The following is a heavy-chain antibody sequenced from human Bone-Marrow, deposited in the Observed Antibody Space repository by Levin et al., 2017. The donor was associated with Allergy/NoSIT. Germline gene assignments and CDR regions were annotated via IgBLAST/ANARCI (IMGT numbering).Heavy chain of an antibody. CDR3: ARDHLPGNWFDP. J-gene: IGHJ5*02. Sequence: SETLSLTCTVSGGSIRNPDYYWSWVRQAPGKGLEWIGYIFFTGTTFYNPSLGSRISISVDTSKTQFSLTLTSVTAADTAVYYCARDHLPGNWFDPWGRGTQVTVSS. V-gene: IGHV4-30-4*01. CDR1: GGSIRNPDYY. CDR2: IFFTGTT.